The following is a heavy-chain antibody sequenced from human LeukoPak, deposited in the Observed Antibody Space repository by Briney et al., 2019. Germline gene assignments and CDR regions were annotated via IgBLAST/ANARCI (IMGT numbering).Heavy chain of an antibody. Sequence: SETLSLTCTVSGGSISSGDYYWSWIRQPPGKGLEWIGYIYYNGSTYYNPSLKSRVTISVDTSKNQFSLKLSSVTAADTAVYYCARVVVNDAFDIWGQGTMVTVSS. V-gene: IGHV4-30-4*01. J-gene: IGHJ3*02. CDR3: ARVVVNDAFDI. D-gene: IGHD2-15*01. CDR2: IYYNGST. CDR1: GGSISSGDYY.